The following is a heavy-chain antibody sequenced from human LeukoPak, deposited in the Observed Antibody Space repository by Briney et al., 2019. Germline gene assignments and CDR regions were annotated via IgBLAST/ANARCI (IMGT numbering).Heavy chain of an antibody. Sequence: GGSLRLSCAGSGFSFSSNTMSWVRQAPGRGLEWVSAISNNGSRTDYADYVKGRFTISRDNSKSTLYLRMDSLRAEDTAVYYCARDEDTSALSEYWGQGTLVTVSS. V-gene: IGHV3-23*01. CDR3: ARDEDTSALSEY. CDR2: ISNNGSRT. J-gene: IGHJ4*02. CDR1: GFSFSSNT. D-gene: IGHD2/OR15-2a*01.